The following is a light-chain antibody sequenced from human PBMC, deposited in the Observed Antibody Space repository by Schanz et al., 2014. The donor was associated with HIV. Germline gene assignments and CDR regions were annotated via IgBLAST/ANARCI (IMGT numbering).Light chain of an antibody. CDR3: QSYDSSNHEV. CDR1: SGSIASNY. V-gene: IGLV6-57*04. CDR2: EDN. J-gene: IGLJ3*02. Sequence: NFMLTQPHSVSESPGKTVTISCTRSSGSIASNYVQWDQQRPGSAPTTVIYEDNQRPSGVPDRFSGSIDSSSNSASLTISGLKTEDEADYYCQSYDSSNHEVFGGGTKVTVL.